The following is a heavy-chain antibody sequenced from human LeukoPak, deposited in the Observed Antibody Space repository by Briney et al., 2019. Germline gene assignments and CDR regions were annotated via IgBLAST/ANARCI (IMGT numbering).Heavy chain of an antibody. CDR3: ARHPHRLNWFDP. CDR1: GFTFSSYS. J-gene: IGHJ5*02. CDR2: ISSSSSYI. Sequence: GGSLRLSCAASGFTFSSYSMNWVRQAPGKGLEWVSSISSSSSYIYYADSVKGRFTISRDNAKNSLYLQMNSLRAEDTAVYYCARHPHRLNWFDPWGQGTLVTVSS. V-gene: IGHV3-21*01.